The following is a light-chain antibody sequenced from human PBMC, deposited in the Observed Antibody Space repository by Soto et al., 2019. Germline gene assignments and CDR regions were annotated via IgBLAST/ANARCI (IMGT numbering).Light chain of an antibody. V-gene: IGKV1-5*03. Sequence: DIQMTQSPSTLSASVGDRVAISCRASQTISGRLAWYQQKPGKAPNLLIFRTSSLKSGVPARFSGSGSGTEFNLTISSLQPDDYATYYCQHYNTYLVTFGGGTKVEIK. CDR1: QTISGR. CDR3: QHYNTYLVT. J-gene: IGKJ4*01. CDR2: RTS.